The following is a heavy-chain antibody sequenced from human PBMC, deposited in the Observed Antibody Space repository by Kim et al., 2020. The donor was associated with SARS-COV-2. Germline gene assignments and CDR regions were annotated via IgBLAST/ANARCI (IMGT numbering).Heavy chain of an antibody. CDR2: INPSGGST. D-gene: IGHD3-22*01. Sequence: ASVKVSCKASGYTFTSYYMHWVRQAPGQGLEWMGIINPSGGSTSYAQTFQGRVTMTRDTSTSTVYMELSSLRSEDTAVYYCARASGITMIVVVTAYGMDVWGHGTTGTVSS. CDR1: GYTFTSYY. V-gene: IGHV1-46*01. CDR3: ARASGITMIVVVTAYGMDV. J-gene: IGHJ6*02.